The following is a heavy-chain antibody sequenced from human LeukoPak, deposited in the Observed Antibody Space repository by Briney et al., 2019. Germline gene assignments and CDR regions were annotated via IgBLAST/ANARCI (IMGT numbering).Heavy chain of an antibody. V-gene: IGHV3-74*01. Sequence: GGSQRLSCEASGFSLSTYWMYWVRQAPGKGLVSVSLINSDESRTNYADFVKGRFTISRDNAKNTLYLRMHSLRADDTAVYYCVRGLGSGSNYWGQGTMVTVS. CDR2: INSDESRT. D-gene: IGHD6-25*01. CDR1: GFSLSTYW. J-gene: IGHJ4*02. CDR3: VRGLGSGSNY.